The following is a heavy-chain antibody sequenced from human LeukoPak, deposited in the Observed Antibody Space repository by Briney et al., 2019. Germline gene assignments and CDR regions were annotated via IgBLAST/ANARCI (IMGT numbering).Heavy chain of an antibody. V-gene: IGHV3-7*01. CDR2: INQDGSEI. CDR1: GFSFSWHW. J-gene: IGHJ5*02. D-gene: IGHD3-10*01. Sequence: SGGSQRLSCAASGFSFSWHWMNWVRQAPGKGLEWVANINQDGSEIYYVDSVKGRFTVSRDNAKNSLYLQMNSLRAEDTAVYYCAREGSGVRGVIMSPFDPWGQGTLVTVSS. CDR3: AREGSGVRGVIMSPFDP.